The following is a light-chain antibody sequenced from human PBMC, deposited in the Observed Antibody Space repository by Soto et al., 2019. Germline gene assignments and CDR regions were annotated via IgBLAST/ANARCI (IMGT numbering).Light chain of an antibody. CDR2: AAS. J-gene: IGKJ5*01. Sequence: EIGLTQSPGTLSLSPGERATLSCRASQRVNDNYLAWYQHKPGQAPRLVMYAASNRATGIPDRFSGSGSGTDFSHTISRLEPEDFAVYYCQQYGSSQITFGQGTRLEI. CDR1: QRVNDNY. V-gene: IGKV3-20*01. CDR3: QQYGSSQIT.